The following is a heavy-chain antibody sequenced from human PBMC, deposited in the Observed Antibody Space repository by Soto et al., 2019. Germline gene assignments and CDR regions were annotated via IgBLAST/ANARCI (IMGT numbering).Heavy chain of an antibody. CDR2: IYHTGST. CDR3: ARSQRRDGYNDY. CDR1: GDSIINSHW. D-gene: IGHD5-12*01. Sequence: PSETLSLTCAVSGDSIINSHWWNWVRQPPGKGLEWIGEIYHTGSTNYNPSLKSRVTISVDNSKNQFSLKLSSVTAADTAVYYCARSQRRDGYNDYWGQGTLVTVSS. V-gene: IGHV4-4*02. J-gene: IGHJ4*02.